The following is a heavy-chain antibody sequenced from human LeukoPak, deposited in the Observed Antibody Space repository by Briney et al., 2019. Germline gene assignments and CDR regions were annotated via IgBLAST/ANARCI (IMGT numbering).Heavy chain of an antibody. CDR1: GFTFSSYS. Sequence: PGGSLRLSCAASGFTFSSYSMNWVRQAPGKGLEWVSSISSSSSYIYYAGSVKGRFTISRDNAKNSLYLQMNSLRAEDTAVYYCARDRSSSSSYYYYYYMDVWGKGTTVTVSS. V-gene: IGHV3-21*01. J-gene: IGHJ6*03. CDR3: ARDRSSSSSYYYYYYMDV. CDR2: ISSSSSYI. D-gene: IGHD6-6*01.